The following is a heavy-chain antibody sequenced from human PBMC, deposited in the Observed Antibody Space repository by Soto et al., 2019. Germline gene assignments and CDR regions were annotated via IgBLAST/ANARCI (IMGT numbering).Heavy chain of an antibody. CDR3: ARDPRESTAWHYYYYGMDV. CDR1: GFTFSDYY. CDR2: ISSSSSYT. V-gene: IGHV3-11*06. Sequence: LRLSCAASGFTFSDYYMSWIRQAPGKGLEWVSYISSSSSYTNYADSVKGRFTISRDNAKNSLYLQMNSLRAEDTAVYYCARDPRESTAWHYYYYGMDVWGQGTTVTVSS. D-gene: IGHD5-18*01. J-gene: IGHJ6*02.